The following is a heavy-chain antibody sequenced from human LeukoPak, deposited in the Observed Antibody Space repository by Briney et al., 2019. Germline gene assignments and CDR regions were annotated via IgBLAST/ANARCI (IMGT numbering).Heavy chain of an antibody. CDR3: AKASDSAAAGARDWFDP. V-gene: IGHV3-23*01. CDR1: GFTFSRCA. D-gene: IGHD6-13*01. Sequence: GGSLRLSCAASGFTFSRCAMSWVRQAPGKGLEWVSTISGSGGSTYYADSVKGRFTISRDNSKNTLYLQLISLRAEDTAIYYCAKASDSAAAGARDWFDPWGQGTLVTVSS. J-gene: IGHJ5*02. CDR2: ISGSGGST.